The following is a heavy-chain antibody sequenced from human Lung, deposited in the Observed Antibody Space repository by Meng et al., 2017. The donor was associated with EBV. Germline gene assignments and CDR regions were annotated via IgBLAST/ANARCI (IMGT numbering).Heavy chain of an antibody. D-gene: IGHD2-2*01. Sequence: HLQQVGGVLFKPRDPLSSTVVVSGRSFRSSYWSWIRQPPGKGLEWIGQINYSGITNYNPSLKSRVTISVDTSKNQFSLSLNSVTAADTAVYYRARGGTSSAPFDYWGQGTLVTVSS. CDR1: GRSFRSSY. CDR2: INYSGIT. J-gene: IGHJ4*02. V-gene: IGHV4-34*01. CDR3: ARGGTSSAPFDY.